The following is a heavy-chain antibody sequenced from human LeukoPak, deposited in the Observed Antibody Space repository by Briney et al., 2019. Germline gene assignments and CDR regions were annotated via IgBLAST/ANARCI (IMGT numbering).Heavy chain of an antibody. CDR1: GFTFSTYA. CDR3: ARDGTAAGLYFDL. Sequence: GGSLRLSCAASGFTFSTYAMSWVRQAPGKGPEWVASIRQDGSEKTYVDSVKGRFTISRDNTKNSLSLQLNGLRAEDTAAYYCARDGTAAGLYFDLWGQGTLVTVSS. CDR2: IRQDGSEK. J-gene: IGHJ4*01. V-gene: IGHV3-7*01. D-gene: IGHD6-13*01.